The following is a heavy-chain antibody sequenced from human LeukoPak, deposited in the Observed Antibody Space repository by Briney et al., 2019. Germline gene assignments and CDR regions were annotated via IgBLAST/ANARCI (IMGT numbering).Heavy chain of an antibody. D-gene: IGHD6-6*01. J-gene: IGHJ4*02. CDR2: IYISGSA. CDR1: GGPISSYY. V-gene: IGHV4-4*07. Sequence: PSETLSLTCTVSGGPISSYYWSWIRQPAGKGLECLGRIYISGSANYNPSLKSRVTMSVDTSKNQFSLKLSSVTAADTAVYYCASVGPSIAARPDYWGQGTLVPVSS. CDR3: ASVGPSIAARPDY.